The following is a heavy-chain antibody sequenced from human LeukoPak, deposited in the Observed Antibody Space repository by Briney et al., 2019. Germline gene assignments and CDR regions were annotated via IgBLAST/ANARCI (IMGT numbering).Heavy chain of an antibody. D-gene: IGHD1-26*01. CDR2: ISAYNGNT. Sequence: ASVKVSCKASGYTFTSYGISWVRQAPGQGLEWMGWISAYNGNTNYAQKLQGRVTMTTDTSTDTAYMELSSLRSEDTAVYYCATDLPVGATFTFDYWGQGTLVTVSS. CDR1: GYTFTSYG. J-gene: IGHJ4*02. V-gene: IGHV1-18*01. CDR3: ATDLPVGATFTFDY.